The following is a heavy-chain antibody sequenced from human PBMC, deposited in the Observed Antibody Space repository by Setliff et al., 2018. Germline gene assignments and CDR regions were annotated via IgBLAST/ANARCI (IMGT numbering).Heavy chain of an antibody. CDR3: ARDTHINYNNPQVGWFDP. J-gene: IGHJ5*02. V-gene: IGHV1-69*13. CDR2: VIPLFGTT. Sequence: GASVKVSCKASGYTFNNYGVAWVRQAPGQGLEWMGRVIPLFGTTNYAQKFQDRVAISADESTSTAYMELRSLRSEDTAIYYCARDTHINYNNPQVGWFDPWGQGTQVTVSS. D-gene: IGHD4-4*01. CDR1: GYTFNNYG.